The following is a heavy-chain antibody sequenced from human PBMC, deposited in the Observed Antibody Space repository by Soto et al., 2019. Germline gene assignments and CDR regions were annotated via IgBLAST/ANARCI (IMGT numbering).Heavy chain of an antibody. J-gene: IGHJ3*02. CDR1: GFTFSSYA. V-gene: IGHV3-23*01. D-gene: IGHD2-2*02. Sequence: GGSLRLSCAASGFTFSSYAMSWVRQAPGKGLEWVSAISGSGGSTYYADSVKGRFTISRDNSKNTLNLQMNSLRAEDTAVYYCAKHGIRAYTSVDAFDIWGQGTMVTVSS. CDR3: AKHGIRAYTSVDAFDI. CDR2: ISGSGGST.